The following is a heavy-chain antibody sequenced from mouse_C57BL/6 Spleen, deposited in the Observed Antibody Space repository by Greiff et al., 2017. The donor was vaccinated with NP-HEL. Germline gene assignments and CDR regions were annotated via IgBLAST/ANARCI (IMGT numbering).Heavy chain of an antibody. CDR3: AREDGSRGTWFAY. CDR1: GYTFTSYW. Sequence: QVQLQQSGAELVRPGSSVKLSCKASGYTFTSYWMHWVKQRPIQGLEWIGNIDPSDSETHYNQKFKDKATLTVDKSSSTAYMQLSSLTSEDSAVYYCAREDGSRGTWFAYWGQGTLVTVSA. J-gene: IGHJ3*01. CDR2: IDPSDSET. V-gene: IGHV1-52*01. D-gene: IGHD1-1*01.